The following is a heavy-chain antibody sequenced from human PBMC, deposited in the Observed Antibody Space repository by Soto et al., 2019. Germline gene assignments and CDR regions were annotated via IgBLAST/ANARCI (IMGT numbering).Heavy chain of an antibody. D-gene: IGHD2-15*01. CDR3: ARDGCSGSKCLHWFDP. J-gene: IGHJ5*02. CDR1: GFTFSIYS. CDR2: ISSSSTTK. V-gene: IGHV3-48*01. Sequence: EVQLVESGGGLVQPGGSLRLSCAASGFTFSIYSMNWVRQAPGKGLEGVSDISSSSTTKYYADSVKGRFTISRDNAKNSLYLHMNSLGVEDTAVDYGARDGCSGSKCLHWFDPWGQGTLVTVSS.